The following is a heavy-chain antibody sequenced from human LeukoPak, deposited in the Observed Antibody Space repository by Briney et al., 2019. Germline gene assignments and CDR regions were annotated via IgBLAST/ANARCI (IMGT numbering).Heavy chain of an antibody. CDR3: ARVGTTTGYYFDY. D-gene: IGHD1-7*01. V-gene: IGHV1-69*13. CDR2: SIPIFGTA. J-gene: IGHJ4*02. CDR1: GGTFSSYA. Sequence: SVKVSCKASGGTFSSYAISGVRQAPGQGLEWMGGSIPIFGTANLAQTFQGRVTITADHSPSPVYLELSSLRSEDTAVYYCARVGTTTGYYFDYWGQGTLVTVSS.